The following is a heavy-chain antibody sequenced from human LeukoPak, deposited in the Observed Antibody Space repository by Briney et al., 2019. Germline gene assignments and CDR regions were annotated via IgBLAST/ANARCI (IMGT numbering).Heavy chain of an antibody. J-gene: IGHJ4*02. CDR2: ISVYNGNT. CDR1: GYTFTSYG. D-gene: IGHD3-10*01. Sequence: ASVTVSCKPSGYTFTSYGVSWVRQAPGQGLEWMGWISVYNGNTIYAEKLQGRVTVTTDTSTTTAYMELRSLRSDDTAVYYCARAQTTGFGESIDYWGQGTLVTVSS. V-gene: IGHV1-18*01. CDR3: ARAQTTGFGESIDY.